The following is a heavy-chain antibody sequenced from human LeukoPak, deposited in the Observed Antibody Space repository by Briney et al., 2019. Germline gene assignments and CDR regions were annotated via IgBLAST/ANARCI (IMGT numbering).Heavy chain of an antibody. J-gene: IGHJ5*02. CDR1: GGSISSYY. CDR2: IYTSGST. V-gene: IGHV4-4*07. D-gene: IGHD3-10*01. CDR3: ARVKATMVRGVSWFDP. Sequence: SETLSLTCTVSGGSISSYYWSWIRQPAGKGLEWIGRIYTSGSTNYNPSLKSRVTMSVDTSKNQFSLKLSSVTAADTAVYYCARVKATMVRGVSWFDPWGQGTLVTVSS.